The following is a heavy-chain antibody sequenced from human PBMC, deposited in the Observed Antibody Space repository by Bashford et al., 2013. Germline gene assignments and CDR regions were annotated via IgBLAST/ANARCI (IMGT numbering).Heavy chain of an antibody. Sequence: SETLSLTCLVSDKSPNIYYWSWFRQPPGKGLEWIGFIYHSGGSATYNPSLKSRVIIAVDTSKNQFSLTLSSVTAADTAVYYCARDRGYADYWGQGILVTVSS. V-gene: IGHV4-59*12. CDR2: IYHSGGSA. J-gene: IGHJ4*02. CDR3: ARDRGYADY. D-gene: IGHD5-12*01. CDR1: DKSPNIYY.